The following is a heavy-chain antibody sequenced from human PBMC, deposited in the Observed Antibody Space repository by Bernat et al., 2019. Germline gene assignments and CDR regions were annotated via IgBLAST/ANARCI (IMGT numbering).Heavy chain of an antibody. D-gene: IGHD1-26*01. CDR2: ISSSGSTI. CDR1: GFTFSSYE. V-gene: IGHV3-48*03. J-gene: IGHJ6*03. Sequence: EVQLVESGGDLVQPGGSLRLSCAASGFTFSSYEMNWVRQAPGKGLEWVSYISSSGSTIYYADSVKGRFTISRDNAKNSLYLQMNSLRAEDTAVYYCARCGWEPPFYYYYYMDVWGKGTTVTVSS. CDR3: ARCGWEPPFYYYYYMDV.